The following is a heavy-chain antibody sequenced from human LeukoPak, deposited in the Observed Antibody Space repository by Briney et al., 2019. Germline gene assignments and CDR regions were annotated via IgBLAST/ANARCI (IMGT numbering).Heavy chain of an antibody. Sequence: SETLSLTCAVYGGSFSGYYWSWIRQPPGKGLEWIGEINHSGSTNYNPSLKSRVTISVDTSKNQFSLKLSSVTVADTAVYYCARGRRSMGAARRSGVMLDYWGQGTLVTVSS. CDR2: INHSGST. CDR1: GGSFSGYY. CDR3: ARGRRSMGAARRSGVMLDY. V-gene: IGHV4-34*01. J-gene: IGHJ4*02. D-gene: IGHD6-6*01.